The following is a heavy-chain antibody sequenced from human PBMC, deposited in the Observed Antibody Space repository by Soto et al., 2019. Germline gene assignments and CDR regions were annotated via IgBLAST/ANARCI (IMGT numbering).Heavy chain of an antibody. CDR1: GGSISSYY. J-gene: IGHJ6*02. D-gene: IGHD2-2*01. CDR2: IYYSGST. Sequence: SETLSLTCTVSGGSISSYYWSWIRQPPGKGLEWIGYIYYSGSTNYNPSLKSRVTISVDTSKNQFSLKLSSVTAADTAVYYCASMAVPAAPYYYGMDVWGQGTTVTVSS. CDR3: ASMAVPAAPYYYGMDV. V-gene: IGHV4-59*08.